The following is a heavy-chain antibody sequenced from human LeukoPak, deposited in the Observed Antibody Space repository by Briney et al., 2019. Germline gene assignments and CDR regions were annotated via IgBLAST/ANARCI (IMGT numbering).Heavy chain of an antibody. CDR3: AREGGLNTTFAS. CDR1: GFTFRNYW. CDR2: TKPDGSAE. V-gene: IGHV3-7*01. Sequence: PGGSLRLSCAASGFTFRNYWMGWVRQAPGKGLEWVANTKPDGSAEYYADSVRGRFTTSRDNANNLLYLQMNRLRAEDTAVYYCAREGGLNTTFASWGQGTLVTASS. J-gene: IGHJ4*02. D-gene: IGHD5-12*01.